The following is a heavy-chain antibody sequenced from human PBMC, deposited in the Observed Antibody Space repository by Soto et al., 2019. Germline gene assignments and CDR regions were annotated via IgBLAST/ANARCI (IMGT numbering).Heavy chain of an antibody. Sequence: PSETLSLTCTVSGDSVGSGPYYWSWIRQPPGKGLEWIGYFYYSGATTYNPSLKNRVIISVDKSKNQFSLNLSSVTAADTAVYFCVREPVPARGSTSFVWGQAPLVTVSS. D-gene: IGHD1-26*01. J-gene: IGHJ4*02. CDR2: FYYSGAT. CDR1: GDSVGSGPYY. V-gene: IGHV4-61*01. CDR3: VREPVPARGSTSFV.